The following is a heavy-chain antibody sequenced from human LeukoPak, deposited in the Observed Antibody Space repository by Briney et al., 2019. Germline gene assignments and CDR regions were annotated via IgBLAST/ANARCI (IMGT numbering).Heavy chain of an antibody. D-gene: IGHD4-11*01. V-gene: IGHV5-51*01. CDR1: GYSFTNYW. CDR2: IYPGDSDT. J-gene: IGHJ4*02. CDR3: ARWSLVYSNYAGYFGS. Sequence: GESLKISCKGSGYSFTNYWIGWVRQMPGKGLEWMGIIYPGDSDTKYSPSFQGQVTISADKSISTAYLQWSSLKASDGAMYYCARWSLVYSNYAGYFGSWGQGTLVTVSS.